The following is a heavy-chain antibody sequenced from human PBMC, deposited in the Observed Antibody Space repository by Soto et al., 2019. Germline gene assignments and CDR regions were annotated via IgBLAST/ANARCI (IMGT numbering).Heavy chain of an antibody. CDR1: GDSIITGGHY. D-gene: IGHD6-6*01. V-gene: IGHV4-31*03. CDR3: ARARTAVLGYWYFDL. Sequence: QVQLQESGPGLVKPSQTLSLACSVSGDSIITGGHYWCWVRQHPGKGLEWIGYIFYSGSTYYNPSLKSRTSISVDTSKNQFSLRVRSVTAADTAVYYCARARTAVLGYWYFDLWGRGSLVTVSS. J-gene: IGHJ2*01. CDR2: IFYSGST.